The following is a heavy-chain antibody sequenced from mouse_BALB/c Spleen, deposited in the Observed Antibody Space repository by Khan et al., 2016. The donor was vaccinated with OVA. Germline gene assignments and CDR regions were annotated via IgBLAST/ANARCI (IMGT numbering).Heavy chain of an antibody. J-gene: IGHJ3*01. CDR3: ARESGHYRFAY. D-gene: IGHD2-1*01. Sequence: QVQLKESGAELVRPGVSVKISCKGSGYTFTDFAMHWVKQSHAKSLEWIGVISTYYGDTNYNQNFKGKATMTVDKSSSTAYMELARLTSEDFAIYYCARESGHYRFAYWGQGTLVTVSA. CDR2: ISTYYGDT. CDR1: GYTFTDFA. V-gene: IGHV1S137*01.